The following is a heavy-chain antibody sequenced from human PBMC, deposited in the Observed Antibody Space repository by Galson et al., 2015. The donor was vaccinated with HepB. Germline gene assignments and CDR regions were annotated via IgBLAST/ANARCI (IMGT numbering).Heavy chain of an antibody. CDR3: ARQGLDIFYSGSYLYY. Sequence: QSGAEVKKPGESLRISCKGSGYSFTSYWISWVRQMPGKGLEWMGRIDPSDSYTNYSPSFQGHVTISADKSISTAYLQWSSLKASDTAMYYCARQGLDIFYSGSYLYYWGQGTLVTVSS. D-gene: IGHD1-26*01. J-gene: IGHJ4*02. CDR2: IDPSDSYT. V-gene: IGHV5-10-1*01. CDR1: GYSFTSYW.